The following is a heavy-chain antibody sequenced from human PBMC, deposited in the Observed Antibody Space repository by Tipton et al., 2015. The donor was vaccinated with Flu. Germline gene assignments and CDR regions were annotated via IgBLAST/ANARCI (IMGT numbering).Heavy chain of an antibody. V-gene: IGHV4-59*01. D-gene: IGHD5/OR15-5a*01. CDR1: GGSISGYY. CDR3: ARSVSTPVYGIDV. J-gene: IGHJ6*02. CDR2: IYYSGST. Sequence: TLSLTCTVSGGSISGYYWSWIRQPPGKGLEWIGNIYYSGSTNYNPSLESRVTISVDTSKNQFSLKVRSVTAADTAVYYCARSVSTPVYGIDVWGHGTTVSVSS.